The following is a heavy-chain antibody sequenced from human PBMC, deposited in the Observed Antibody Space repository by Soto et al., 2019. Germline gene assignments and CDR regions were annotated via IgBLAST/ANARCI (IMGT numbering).Heavy chain of an antibody. Sequence: PGELLKISCRGSGYSFTGYWSSWVRQMTGKGLEWMGRIDPSDSYTNYSPSFQGHVTISGDKSISTAYLQWSSLKASDTAMYYCARHVPFGSFYYYGMDVWDHGPTVTVS. D-gene: IGHD3-10*01. V-gene: IGHV5-10-1*01. CDR2: IDPSDSYT. CDR3: ARHVPFGSFYYYGMDV. J-gene: IGHJ6*02. CDR1: GYSFTGYW.